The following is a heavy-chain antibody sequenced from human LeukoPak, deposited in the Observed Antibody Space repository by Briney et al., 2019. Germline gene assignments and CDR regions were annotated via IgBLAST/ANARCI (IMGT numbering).Heavy chain of an antibody. Sequence: SETLSLTCAVYGGSISSYYWSWIRQPPGKGLEWIGYIYYSGSTNYNPSLKSRVTISVDTSKNQFSLKLSSVTAADTAVYYCARDSRTQLWWDSDYWGQGTLVTVSS. V-gene: IGHV4-59*12. CDR3: ARDSRTQLWWDSDY. CDR2: IYYSGST. CDR1: GGSISSYY. J-gene: IGHJ4*02. D-gene: IGHD5-18*01.